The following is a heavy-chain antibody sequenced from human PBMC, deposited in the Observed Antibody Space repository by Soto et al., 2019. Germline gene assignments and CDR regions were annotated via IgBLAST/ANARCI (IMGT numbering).Heavy chain of an antibody. CDR1: GFFFGTYA. V-gene: IGHV3-23*01. CDR2: ISGSGNTK. Sequence: GGSLRLSCAASGFFFGTYAMSWVRQAPGKGLEWVSAISGSGNTKYYADSVKGRFTASRDNSKNTLYLQMSSLRVEDTALYYCAKGFNYFDYWGQGTLVTVSS. CDR3: AKGFNYFDY. J-gene: IGHJ4*02.